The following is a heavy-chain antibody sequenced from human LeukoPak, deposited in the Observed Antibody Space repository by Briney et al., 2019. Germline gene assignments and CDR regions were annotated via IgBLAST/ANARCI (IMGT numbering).Heavy chain of an antibody. J-gene: IGHJ4*02. D-gene: IGHD4-11*01. CDR1: GFIVSSNY. CDR3: ARGRQCDY. CDR2: LYSGGTA. V-gene: IGHV3-53*01. Sequence: GGSLRLSCVASGFIVSSNYMNWVRQAPGKGLEWISILYSGGTAFYADSVKGRFTISRDNSKNTLYLQMNRLRADDTAMYYCARGRQCDYWGQGTLVTVSS.